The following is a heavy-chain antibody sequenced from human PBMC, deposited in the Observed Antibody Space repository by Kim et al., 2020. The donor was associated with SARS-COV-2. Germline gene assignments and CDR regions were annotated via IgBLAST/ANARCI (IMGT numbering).Heavy chain of an antibody. CDR3: ATEPWSRLLGRTYSYFD. Sequence: GGSLRLSCAASGFTFSNYSMHWVRQAPGKGLEWVAVISYDGSKKYYADSVKGRFTISRDNSKDTLYLQMNSLRAEDTALYYCATEPWSRLLGRTYSYFD. J-gene: IGHJ4*01. CDR2: ISYDGSKK. D-gene: IGHD3-3*01. CDR1: GFTFSNYS. V-gene: IGHV3-30-3*01.